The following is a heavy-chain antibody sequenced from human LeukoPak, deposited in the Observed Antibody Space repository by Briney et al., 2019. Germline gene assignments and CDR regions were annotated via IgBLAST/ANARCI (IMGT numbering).Heavy chain of an antibody. CDR1: GGSISSGGYY. V-gene: IGHV4-31*03. CDR3: ARAHGSSSSNWFDP. J-gene: IGHJ5*02. CDR2: IYYSGST. D-gene: IGHD6-13*01. Sequence: SQTLSLTCTVSGGSISSGGYYWSWIRQHPGKDREGIGYIYYSGSTYYNPSLKSRVTISVDTSKNQFSLKLSSVTAADTAVYYCARAHGSSSSNWFDPWGQGTLVTVSS.